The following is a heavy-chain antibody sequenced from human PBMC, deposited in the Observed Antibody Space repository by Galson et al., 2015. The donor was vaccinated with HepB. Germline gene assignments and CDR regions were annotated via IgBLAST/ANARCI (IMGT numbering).Heavy chain of an antibody. Sequence: SLRLSRAAPGFNISDYGLHWVRQSPGKGLEWVAVISYDGRNEYYSDSVKGRFTMSRDTSKNTLYLQMNSLRAEDTAVYYCAKGMKTLWFVEVLRFEYWGQGTLVTVSS. D-gene: IGHD3-10*01. J-gene: IGHJ4*02. V-gene: IGHV3-30*18. CDR1: GFNISDYG. CDR2: ISYDGRNE. CDR3: AKGMKTLWFVEVLRFEY.